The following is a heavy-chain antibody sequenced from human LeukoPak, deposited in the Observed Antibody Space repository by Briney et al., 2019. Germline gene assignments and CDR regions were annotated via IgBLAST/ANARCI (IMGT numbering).Heavy chain of an antibody. D-gene: IGHD1-1*01. CDR2: ISGRGGST. Sequence: PGGSLRLSCAASGFTFSNYAMSWVRQAPGKGLEWVSTISGRGGSTYYADSVKGRFTISRDNSKNTLYLQMNSLRAEDTAVYYCAKDYPPHSTGDSYWGQGTLVTVSS. J-gene: IGHJ4*02. V-gene: IGHV3-23*01. CDR3: AKDYPPHSTGDSY. CDR1: GFTFSNYA.